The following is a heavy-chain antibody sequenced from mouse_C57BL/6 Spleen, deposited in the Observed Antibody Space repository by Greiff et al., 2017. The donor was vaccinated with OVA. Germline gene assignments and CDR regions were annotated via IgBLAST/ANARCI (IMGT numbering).Heavy chain of an antibody. J-gene: IGHJ2*01. CDR2: IEPSDSYT. CDR1: GYTFTSYW. V-gene: IGHV1-50*01. CDR3: ARRGQLGLFDY. Sequence: VQLQQPGAELVKPGASVKLSCKASGYTFTSYWMQWVKQRPGQGLEWIGEIEPSDSYTNYNQKFKGKATLTVDTSSSTAYMQRSSLTSEDSAVYYCARRGQLGLFDYWGQGTTLTVSS. D-gene: IGHD4-1*02.